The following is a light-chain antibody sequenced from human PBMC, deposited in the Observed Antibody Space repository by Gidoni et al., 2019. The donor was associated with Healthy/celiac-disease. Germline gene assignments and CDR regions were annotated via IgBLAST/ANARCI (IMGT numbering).Light chain of an antibody. J-gene: IGKJ2*01. CDR3: QQRSNPYT. CDR2: DAA. CDR1: QSVSSY. Sequence: EIVLTQSPATLSLSPWERATLSCRASQSVSSYLAWYQQQPGQAPRLLIYDAANRPTGIPARFSGSGSGTDFTLTISSLEPEEFAVYYCQQRSNPYTFGQGTKLEIK. V-gene: IGKV3-11*01.